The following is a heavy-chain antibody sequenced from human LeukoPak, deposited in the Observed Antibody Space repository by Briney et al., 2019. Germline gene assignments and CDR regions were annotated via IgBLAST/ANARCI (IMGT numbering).Heavy chain of an antibody. V-gene: IGHV4-59*08. CDR2: MFCSGTT. CDR1: GGAISSYY. D-gene: IGHD2-15*01. J-gene: IGHJ3*02. CDR3: ARGRGEVVVAAWDVFDI. Sequence: SETLSLTCTVSGGAISSYYWSWIRQPPGQGLEWIAYMFCSGTTNYNPSLRSRVTISLDTSKNQFSLRLSSVTAADTAVYYCARGRGEVVVAAWDVFDIWGQGTMVTVSS.